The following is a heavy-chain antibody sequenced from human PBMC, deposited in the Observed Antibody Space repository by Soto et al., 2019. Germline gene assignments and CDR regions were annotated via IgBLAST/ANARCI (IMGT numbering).Heavy chain of an antibody. J-gene: IGHJ4*02. D-gene: IGHD3-22*01. CDR2: ISSSGSTI. CDR3: ARDFTYYYDSSGYSGY. Sequence: PWGSLRLSCAASGFTFSDYYIIWIRHSPFKGLEWVSYISSSGSTIYYADSVKSRFTISRDNAKNSLYLQMNSLRAEDTAVYYCARDFTYYYDSSGYSGYWGQGTLVTVSS. CDR1: GFTFSDYY. V-gene: IGHV3-11*01.